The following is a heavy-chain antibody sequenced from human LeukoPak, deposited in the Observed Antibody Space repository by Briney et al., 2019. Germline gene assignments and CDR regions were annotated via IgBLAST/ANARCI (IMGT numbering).Heavy chain of an antibody. CDR3: ATNAGSLFAWFDH. J-gene: IGHJ5*02. V-gene: IGHV4-59*03. CDR1: EDSMNRFY. Sequence: PSETLSLTCTVSEDSMNRFYWNWIRQSPGKGLEWIGYIHHSGSTKYNPSLQSRVSMSRETSKNQVSLILRSVSAAVSAVYSCATNAGSLFAWFDHWGQGTMVTVSS. CDR2: IHHSGST. D-gene: IGHD1-26*01.